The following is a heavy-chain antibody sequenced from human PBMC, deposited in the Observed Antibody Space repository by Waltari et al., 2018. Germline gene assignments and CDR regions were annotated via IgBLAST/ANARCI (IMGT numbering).Heavy chain of an antibody. CDR1: GFSIRGYN. J-gene: IGHJ4*02. Sequence: QVQLAQSGAEVKSPGSSVTISCKASGFSIRGYNPSWVRQAPGQGLEWMGGFIPLSGSQIYTQKFQGRLTITADGSTRTTVMQLTNLRYEDTAVYFCARGYRYDSSERFYLDYWGQGTPVIVSS. CDR2: FIPLSGSQ. D-gene: IGHD3-16*02. V-gene: IGHV1-69*12. CDR3: ARGYRYDSSERFYLDY.